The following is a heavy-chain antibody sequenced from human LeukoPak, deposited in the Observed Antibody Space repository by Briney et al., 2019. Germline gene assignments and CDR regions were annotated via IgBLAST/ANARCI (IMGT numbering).Heavy chain of an antibody. CDR3: ARSGSSGWLDH. V-gene: IGHV1-46*01. Sequence: ASVKVSCKAAGYTFTSYYMHWVRQAPGQGLEWMGMFNPSGGSTSYAQNFQGRVTMTRDTSTSTVYMELYSLRSEDTGVYYCARSGSSGWLDHWGQGTLVTVSS. J-gene: IGHJ4*02. CDR1: GYTFTSYY. D-gene: IGHD6-19*01. CDR2: FNPSGGST.